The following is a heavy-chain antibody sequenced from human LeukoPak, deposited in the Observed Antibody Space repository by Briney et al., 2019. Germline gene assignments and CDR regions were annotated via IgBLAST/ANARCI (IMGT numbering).Heavy chain of an antibody. Sequence: GGSLRLSCAASGFTLSDHHMDWVRQAPGGGLEWVGRIRNRANSYITKYAASVTGRFTISRDDSKNSMFLQMNSLVTEDTAVYFCTRLNYFDGSGYYPDYWGQGTLVTVSS. J-gene: IGHJ4*02. D-gene: IGHD3-22*01. CDR2: IRNRANSYIT. V-gene: IGHV3-72*01. CDR1: GFTLSDHH. CDR3: TRLNYFDGSGYYPDY.